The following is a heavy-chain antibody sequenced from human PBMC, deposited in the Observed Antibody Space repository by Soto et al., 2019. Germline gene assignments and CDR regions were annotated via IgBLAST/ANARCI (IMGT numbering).Heavy chain of an antibody. CDR3: AQDPPGCYGWCYFDH. D-gene: IGHD3-16*01. Sequence: EVQLLESGGGLVQPGGSLRLSCAASGFTFSSYAMSWVRQAPGKGLEWVSAISGGGGSTYYAVSVKGRFTISRDNAKKKLYLQMNSLSADDTAVYYCAQDPPGCYGWCYFDHRGQGPLVTVSS. J-gene: IGHJ4*02. CDR1: GFTFSSYA. CDR2: ISGGGGST. V-gene: IGHV3-23*01.